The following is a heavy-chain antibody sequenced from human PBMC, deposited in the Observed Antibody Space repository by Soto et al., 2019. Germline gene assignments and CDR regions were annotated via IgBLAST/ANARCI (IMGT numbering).Heavy chain of an antibody. CDR3: VSRMPMCKSYNP. Sequence: QVQLVQSGAEVKKPGASVKVSCKASGYTFTGYDMHWVRQAPGQGLEWMGWINPNSGGTDYAQKLNGSITTTSNTSTSPAYMELSRLRCADTDVERFVSRMPMCKSYNPWGQGTLVTVSS. CDR2: INPNSGGT. D-gene: IGHD1-26*01. J-gene: IGHJ5*02. V-gene: IGHV1-2*02. CDR1: GYTFTGYD.